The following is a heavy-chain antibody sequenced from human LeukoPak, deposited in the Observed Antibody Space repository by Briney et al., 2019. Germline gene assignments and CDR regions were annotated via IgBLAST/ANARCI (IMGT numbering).Heavy chain of an antibody. CDR3: AKGGGLCSGGSCLYFDY. J-gene: IGHJ4*02. CDR1: GFTFSSYE. Sequence: PGGSLRLSCAASGFTFSSYEMNWVRQAPGKGLEWVSDISSSGSTRYYADSVKGRFTISRDNAKNSLYLQMNSLRAEDTAVYYCAKGGGLCSGGSCLYFDYWGQGTLVTVSS. D-gene: IGHD2-15*01. V-gene: IGHV3-48*03. CDR2: ISSSGSTR.